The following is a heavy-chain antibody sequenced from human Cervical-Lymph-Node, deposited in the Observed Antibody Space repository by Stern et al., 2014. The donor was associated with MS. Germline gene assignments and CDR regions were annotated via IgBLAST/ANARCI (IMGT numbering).Heavy chain of an antibody. CDR2: INPSAGST. CDR1: GYTFSVPH. V-gene: IGHV1-46*01. J-gene: IGHJ6*02. Sequence: QLVQSGAEVNEPGASGKVSCKAAGYTFSVPHTPWVRQDPGQRLEWMGVINPSAGSTTYAQNFQGRVTMTRDTSTSTVYMELSSLRSEDTAVYYCARIWAHGMDVWGQGTTVTVSS. CDR3: ARIWAHGMDV. D-gene: IGHD3-16*01.